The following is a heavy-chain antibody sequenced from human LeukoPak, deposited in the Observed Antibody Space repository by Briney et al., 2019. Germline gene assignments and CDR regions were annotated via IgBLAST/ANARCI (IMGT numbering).Heavy chain of an antibody. J-gene: IGHJ4*02. V-gene: IGHV3-9*01. CDR1: GFTIDDYA. D-gene: IGHD5-18*01. CDR3: ARDLAYSRLDY. Sequence: GGSLRLSCAASGFTIDDYAMNWVRHAPGKGLEWVSGISWNSGSIGYADSVKGRFTISRDNAKNSLYLQMNSLRVEDTAFYYCARDLAYSRLDYWGQGMLVTVSS. CDR2: ISWNSGSI.